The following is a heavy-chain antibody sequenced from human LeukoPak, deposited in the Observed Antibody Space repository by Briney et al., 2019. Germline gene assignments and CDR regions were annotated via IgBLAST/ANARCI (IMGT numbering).Heavy chain of an antibody. CDR2: FDPEDGET. D-gene: IGHD2-2*01. CDR3: AAPCSSTSCYGGFDY. V-gene: IGHV1-24*01. CDR1: GYTLTELS. J-gene: IGHJ4*02. Sequence: ASVKVSCKVSGYTLTELSMHWVRQAPGKGLEWMGGFDPEDGETIYAQKFQGRVTMTEDTSTDTAYMELSSLRSEDTAVYYCAAPCSSTSCYGGFDYWGQGTLVTVSS.